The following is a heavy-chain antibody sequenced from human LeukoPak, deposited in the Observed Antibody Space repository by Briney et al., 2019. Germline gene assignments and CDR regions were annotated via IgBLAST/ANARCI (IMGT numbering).Heavy chain of an antibody. V-gene: IGHV3-64*04. D-gene: IGHD1-26*01. CDR1: GFTFSSFG. CDR2: ITSNGGST. CDR3: ARERGGSYQGCFDY. Sequence: GGSLRLSCSASGFTFSSFGMHWVRQAPGRGLEFVSAITSNGGSTYYADSVKGRFTISRDNSKNTLYLQMNSLRAEDTAVYYCARERGGSYQGCFDYWGQGTLVTVSS. J-gene: IGHJ4*02.